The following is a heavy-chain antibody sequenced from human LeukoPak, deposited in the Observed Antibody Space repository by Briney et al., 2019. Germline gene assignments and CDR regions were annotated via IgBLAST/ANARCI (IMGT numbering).Heavy chain of an antibody. CDR3: ARDSGSGSNDY. D-gene: IGHD1-26*01. V-gene: IGHV4-34*01. CDR2: INHSGST. Sequence: SETLSLTCAVYGGSFSGYYWSWIRQPPGKGLEWIGEINHSGSTNYNPSLKSRVTISVDTSKNQFSLKLSSVTAADTAVYYCARDSGSGSNDYWGQGALVTVSS. J-gene: IGHJ4*02. CDR1: GGSFSGYY.